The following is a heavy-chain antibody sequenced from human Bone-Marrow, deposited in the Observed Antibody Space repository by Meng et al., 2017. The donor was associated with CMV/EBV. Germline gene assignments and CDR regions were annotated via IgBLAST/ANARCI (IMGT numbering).Heavy chain of an antibody. D-gene: IGHD6-19*01. J-gene: IGHJ4*02. Sequence: GESLKISCAASGFTSSSYAMHWVRQAPGKGLEWVAVISYDGSNKYYADSVKGRFTISRDNSKNTLYLQMNSLRAEDTAVYYCARVRIAVAPCDYWGQGTLVTVSS. V-gene: IGHV3-30-3*01. CDR1: GFTSSSYA. CDR3: ARVRIAVAPCDY. CDR2: ISYDGSNK.